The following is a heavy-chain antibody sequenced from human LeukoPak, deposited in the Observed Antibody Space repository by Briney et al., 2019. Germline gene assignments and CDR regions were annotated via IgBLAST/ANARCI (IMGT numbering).Heavy chain of an antibody. V-gene: IGHV1-69*05. CDR1: GGTFSNYA. CDR2: IIPIFGTA. Sequence: ASVKVSCKASGGTFSNYAISWVRQTPGQGLEWMGGIIPIFGTANYAQKFQGGVTITTDESTSTVYMELSSLRSEDTAVYYCARTFSGSYWFDWFDPWGQGTLVTVSS. D-gene: IGHD1-26*01. J-gene: IGHJ5*02. CDR3: ARTFSGSYWFDWFDP.